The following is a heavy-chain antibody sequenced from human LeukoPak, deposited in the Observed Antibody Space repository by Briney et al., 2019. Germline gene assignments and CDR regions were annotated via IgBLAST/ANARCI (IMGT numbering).Heavy chain of an antibody. V-gene: IGHV3-53*01. D-gene: IGHD1-26*01. Sequence: GSLRLSCGVSGLCVSNNYMSWCRQPPGKGLVRYSSFYVGGPTYYADFVKGRFTISRDNSENTLYLQMRSLRAEDTAVYYCAKDAFSGSYPDYHFDHWGQGTLVTVSS. J-gene: IGHJ4*02. CDR3: AKDAFSGSYPDYHFDH. CDR2: FYVGGPT. CDR1: GLCVSNNY.